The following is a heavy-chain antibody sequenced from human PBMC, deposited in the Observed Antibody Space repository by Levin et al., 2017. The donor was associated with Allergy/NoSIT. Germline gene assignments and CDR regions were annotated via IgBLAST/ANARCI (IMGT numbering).Heavy chain of an antibody. J-gene: IGHJ4*02. CDR2: ISSSSSTI. CDR1: GFTFSSYS. D-gene: IGHD1-26*01. Sequence: GGSLRLSCAASGFTFSSYSMNWVRQAPGKGLEWVSYISSSSSTIYYADSVKGRFTISRDNAKNSLYLQMNSLRAEDTAVYYCARDLRGMGLIGGRGYFDYWGQGTLVTVSS. CDR3: ARDLRGMGLIGGRGYFDY. V-gene: IGHV3-48*01.